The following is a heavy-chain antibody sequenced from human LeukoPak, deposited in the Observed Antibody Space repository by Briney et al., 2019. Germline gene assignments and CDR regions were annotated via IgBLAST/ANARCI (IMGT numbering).Heavy chain of an antibody. J-gene: IGHJ4*02. V-gene: IGHV3-30*18. CDR1: GFTFSNYG. CDR2: ISYDGSNK. CDR3: AKDDDSKGY. Sequence: GRCLRLSCAASGFTFSNYGIHWVRQAPGKGLEWVALISYDGSNKYYADSVKGRFTISRDNSKNTLYLQMNSLRAEDTAMYYCAKDDDSKGYWGQGTLVTVSS. D-gene: IGHD4-11*01.